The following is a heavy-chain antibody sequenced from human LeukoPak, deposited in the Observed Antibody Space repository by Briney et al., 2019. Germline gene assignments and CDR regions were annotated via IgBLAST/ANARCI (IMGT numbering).Heavy chain of an antibody. J-gene: IGHJ4*02. Sequence: GGSLRLSCAASGFTFSNYAIHWVRQAPGKGLEWVSVISSDGSKKSYGDSVKGRFTISRDNSKNTLYLQMNSLRAEDTAVYYCAKGSDDYYFDYWGQGTLVTVSS. CDR3: AKGSDDYYFDY. CDR2: ISSDGSKK. V-gene: IGHV3-30*04. CDR1: GFTFSNYA. D-gene: IGHD2-15*01.